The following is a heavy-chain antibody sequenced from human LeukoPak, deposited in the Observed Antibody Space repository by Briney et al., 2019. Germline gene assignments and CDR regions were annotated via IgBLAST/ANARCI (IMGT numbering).Heavy chain of an antibody. J-gene: IGHJ4*02. CDR2: INTNTGNP. V-gene: IGHV7-4-1*02. CDR3: ARGRDCSGTSCRHDY. D-gene: IGHD2-2*01. Sequence: ASVKVSCKASGYSFTTYAMNWVRQAPGQGLEWMEWINTNTGNPTYAQGFTGRFVFSLDTSVSTAYLQISSLKAEDTAVYYCARGRDCSGTSCRHDYWGQGTLVTVSS. CDR1: GYSFTTYA.